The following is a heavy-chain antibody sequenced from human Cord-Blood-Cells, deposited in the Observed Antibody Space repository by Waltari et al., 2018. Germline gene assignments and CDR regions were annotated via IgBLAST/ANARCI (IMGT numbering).Heavy chain of an antibody. J-gene: IGHJ2*01. CDR3: ARDSPLTGDWYFDL. CDR1: GFTFSRYG. Sequence: QVQLVESGGGVVQPGRSLRLSCAASGFTFSRYGMHSVRQAPGKGLEWVAVIWYDGNNKYYADSVKGRFTISRDNSKNTLYLQMNSLSAEDTAVYYCARDSPLTGDWYFDLWGRGTLVTVSS. V-gene: IGHV3-33*01. CDR2: IWYDGNNK. D-gene: IGHD7-27*01.